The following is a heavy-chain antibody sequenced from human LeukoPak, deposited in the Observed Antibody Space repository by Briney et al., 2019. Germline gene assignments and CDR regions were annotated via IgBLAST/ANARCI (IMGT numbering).Heavy chain of an antibody. CDR1: GGSISSYY. V-gene: IGHV4-4*07. CDR2: IYTSGST. CDR3: ARDPGYDYVWGSYRSHGFDI. J-gene: IGHJ3*02. D-gene: IGHD3-16*02. Sequence: MASETLSLTCTVSGGSISSYYWSWIRQPAGKGLEWIGRIYTSGSTNYNPSLKSRVTMSVDTSKNQFSLKLSSVTAADTAVYHCARDPGYDYVWGSYRSHGFDIWGQGTMVTVSS.